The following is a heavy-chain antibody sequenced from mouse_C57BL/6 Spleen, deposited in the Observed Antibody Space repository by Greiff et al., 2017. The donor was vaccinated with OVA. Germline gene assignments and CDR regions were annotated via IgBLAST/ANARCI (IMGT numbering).Heavy chain of an antibody. D-gene: IGHD2-4*01. Sequence: VQLQQSGAELVRPGASVTLSCKASGYTFTDYEMHWVKQTPVHGLEWIGAIDPETGGTAYNQKFKGKAILTADKSSSTAYMELRSLTSEDSAVYYCTRRYDYERYYFDYWGKGTTLTVSS. V-gene: IGHV1-15*01. CDR3: TRRYDYERYYFDY. CDR2: IDPETGGT. J-gene: IGHJ2*01. CDR1: GYTFTDYE.